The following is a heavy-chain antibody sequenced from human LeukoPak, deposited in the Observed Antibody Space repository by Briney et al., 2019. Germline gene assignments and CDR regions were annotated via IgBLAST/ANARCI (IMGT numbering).Heavy chain of an antibody. V-gene: IGHV1-18*01. CDR2: ISAYSGNT. J-gene: IGHJ3*02. CDR1: GYTFTNYG. Sequence: GASVKVSCKASGYTFTNYGIFWVRQAPGQGLEWMGWISAYSGNTNYAQKLQGRVTMTTETSTSTAYMELESLRSDDTAVYYCARLSVVPAAIYKVDAFDIWGQGTMVTVSS. D-gene: IGHD2-2*01. CDR3: ARLSVVPAAIYKVDAFDI.